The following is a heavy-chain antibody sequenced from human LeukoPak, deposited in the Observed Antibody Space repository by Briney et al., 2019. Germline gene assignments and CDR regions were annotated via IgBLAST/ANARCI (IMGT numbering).Heavy chain of an antibody. D-gene: IGHD3-3*01. CDR1: GFTFSSYG. Sequence: GGSLRLSCAASGFTFSSYGMHWVRQAPGKGLEWVAVIWYDGSNKYYADSVKGRFTISRDNSKNTLYLQMNSLRAEDTAVYYCAIQYYDFWSGYYTGLSSWGQGTLVTVSS. J-gene: IGHJ4*02. CDR2: IWYDGSNK. CDR3: AIQYYDFWSGYYTGLSS. V-gene: IGHV3-33*01.